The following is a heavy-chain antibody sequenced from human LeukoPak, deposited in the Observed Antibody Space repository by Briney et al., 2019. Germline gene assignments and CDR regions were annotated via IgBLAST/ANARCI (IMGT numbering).Heavy chain of an antibody. J-gene: IGHJ3*02. CDR3: ARCQWVCSSTSCQLTRFCYAFDI. V-gene: IGHV3-7*01. Sequence: GGSLRLSCAASGFTFSSYWMSWVRQAPGKGLEWVANIKQDGSEKYYVDSVKGRFTISRDNAKNSLYLQMNSLRAEDTAVYYCARCQWVCSSTSCQLTRFCYAFDIWGQGTMVTVSS. D-gene: IGHD2-2*01. CDR1: GFTFSSYW. CDR2: IKQDGSEK.